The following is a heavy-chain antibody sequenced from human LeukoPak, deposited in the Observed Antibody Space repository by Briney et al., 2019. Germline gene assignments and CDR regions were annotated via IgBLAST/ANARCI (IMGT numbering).Heavy chain of an antibody. CDR3: ARCPFSGILDY. D-gene: IGHD3-9*01. V-gene: IGHV4-59*01. CDR2: IYYSGST. J-gene: IGHJ4*02. Sequence: PSETLSLTCTVSGGSPSSYYWSWIRQPPGKGLEWIGYIYYSGSTNYNPSLKSLVTISVDTSKNQFSLKLSAVTAADTAVYYCARCPFSGILDYWGQGTLVTVSS. CDR1: GGSPSSYY.